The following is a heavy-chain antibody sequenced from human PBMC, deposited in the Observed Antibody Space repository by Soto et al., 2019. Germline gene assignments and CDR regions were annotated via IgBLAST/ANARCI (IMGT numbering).Heavy chain of an antibody. CDR3: ARYCISTSCYHVFDY. V-gene: IGHV4-59*01. J-gene: IGHJ4*02. Sequence: SETLSLTCTVSGGSISSYYWSWIRQPPGKGLEWIGYIYYSGSTNYNPSLKSRVTISVDTSKNQFSLKLSSVTAADTAVYYCARYCISTSCYHVFDYWGQGTLVTVSS. CDR2: IYYSGST. CDR1: GGSISSYY. D-gene: IGHD2-2*01.